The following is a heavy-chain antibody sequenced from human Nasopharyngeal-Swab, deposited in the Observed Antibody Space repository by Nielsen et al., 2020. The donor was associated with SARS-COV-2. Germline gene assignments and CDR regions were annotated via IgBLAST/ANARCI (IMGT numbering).Heavy chain of an antibody. CDR3: AKALGSSGYYFFDY. CDR1: GFTFSSYA. V-gene: IGHV3-23*01. CDR2: ISGSGGST. Sequence: GESLKISCATSGFTFSSYAMSWVRQAPGKGLEWVSAISGSGGSTYYADSVKGRFTISRDSSKNTLYLQMNSLRAEDTAVYYCAKALGSSGYYFFDYWGQGTLVTVSS. J-gene: IGHJ4*02. D-gene: IGHD3-22*01.